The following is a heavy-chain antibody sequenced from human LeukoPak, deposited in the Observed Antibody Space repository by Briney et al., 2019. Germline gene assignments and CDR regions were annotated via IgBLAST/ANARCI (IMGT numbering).Heavy chain of an antibody. D-gene: IGHD6-6*01. J-gene: IGHJ6*02. CDR3: ATEYSSSWGYYYGMDV. Sequence: GGSLRLSCAASGFTFSSYGMPWVRQAPGKGLEWVAVIWYDGSNKYYADSVKGRFTISRDNSKNTLYLQVNSLRAEDTAVYYCATEYSSSWGYYYGMDVWGQGTTVTVSS. CDR2: IWYDGSNK. V-gene: IGHV3-33*01. CDR1: GFTFSSYG.